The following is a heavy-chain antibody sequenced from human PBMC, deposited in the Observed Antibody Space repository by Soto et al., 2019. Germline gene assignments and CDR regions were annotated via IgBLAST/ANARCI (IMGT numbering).Heavy chain of an antibody. Sequence: SETLSLTCTVSGGSISSYYWSWIRQPPGKGLEWIGYIYYSGSTNYNPSLKSRVTISVDTSKNQFSLKLSSVTAADTAVYYCARGGGMFDILTDYYAFDIWGQGTMVTVSS. CDR1: GGSISSYY. J-gene: IGHJ3*02. V-gene: IGHV4-59*01. CDR3: ARGGGMFDILTDYYAFDI. CDR2: IYYSGST. D-gene: IGHD3-9*01.